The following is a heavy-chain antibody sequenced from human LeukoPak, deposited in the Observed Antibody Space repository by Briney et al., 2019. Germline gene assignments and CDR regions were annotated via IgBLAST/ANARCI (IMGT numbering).Heavy chain of an antibody. CDR2: INPSGGST. CDR3: AREYYYDSSGYYGKDY. D-gene: IGHD3-22*01. V-gene: IGHV1-46*01. Sequence: ASVKVSCKASGYTFTSYYMHWVRQAPGQGLEWMGIINPSGGSTSYAQKFQGRVTMTRDMSTSTVYMELSSLRSEDTAVYYCAREYYYDSSGYYGKDYWGQETLVTVSS. CDR1: GYTFTSYY. J-gene: IGHJ4*02.